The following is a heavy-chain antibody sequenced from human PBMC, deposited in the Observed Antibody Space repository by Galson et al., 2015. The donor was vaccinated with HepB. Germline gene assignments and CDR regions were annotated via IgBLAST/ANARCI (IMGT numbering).Heavy chain of an antibody. CDR3: ASGWQWLDGGFDP. CDR1: GDSVSSNSAA. Sequence: CAISGDSVSSNSAAWNRIRQSPSRGLEWLGRTYYRSKWYNDYAVSVKSRITINPDTSKNQFSLQLNSVTPEDTAVYYCASGWQWLDGGFDPWGQGTLVTVSS. D-gene: IGHD6-19*01. V-gene: IGHV6-1*01. CDR2: TYYRSKWYN. J-gene: IGHJ5*02.